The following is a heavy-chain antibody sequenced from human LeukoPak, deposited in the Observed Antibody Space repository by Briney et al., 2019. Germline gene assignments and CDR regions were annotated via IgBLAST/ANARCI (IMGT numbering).Heavy chain of an antibody. CDR1: GYTFTSYG. Sequence: GASVKVSCKASGYTFTSYGISWVRQAPGQGLEWMGWISAYNGNTNYAQKFQGRVTITADESTSTAYMELSSLRSEDTAVYYCASGYDFWSGYQPDYWGQGTLVTVSS. CDR2: ISAYNGNT. V-gene: IGHV1-18*01. CDR3: ASGYDFWSGYQPDY. D-gene: IGHD3-3*01. J-gene: IGHJ4*02.